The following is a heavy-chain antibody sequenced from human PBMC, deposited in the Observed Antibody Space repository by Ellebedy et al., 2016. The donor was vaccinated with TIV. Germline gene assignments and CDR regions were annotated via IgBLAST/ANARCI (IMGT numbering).Heavy chain of an antibody. V-gene: IGHV5-51*01. CDR2: IFPGDSDT. D-gene: IGHD6-19*01. CDR3: GRHAVAGTQLASMDV. Sequence: PGGSLRLSCKGSGYSFTNYWMDWVRQMPGKGLEWMGSIFPGDSDTIYSPSFQGQVTMSADKSSNTAYLQWSSLKASDTAMYYCGRHAVAGTQLASMDVWGQGTTVTVSS. CDR1: GYSFTNYW. J-gene: IGHJ6*02.